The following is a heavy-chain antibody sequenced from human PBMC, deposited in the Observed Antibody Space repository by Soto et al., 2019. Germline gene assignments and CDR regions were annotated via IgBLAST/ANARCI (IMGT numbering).Heavy chain of an antibody. Sequence: ASVKVSCKVSGYTLTELSMHWVRQAPGKGLEWMGGFDPEDGETIYAQKFQGRVTMTEDTSTDTAYMELSSPRSEDTAVYYCATVKPRYYYDSSGPKNWFDPWGQGTLVTVSS. CDR3: ATVKPRYYYDSSGPKNWFDP. D-gene: IGHD3-22*01. J-gene: IGHJ5*02. CDR1: GYTLTELS. CDR2: FDPEDGET. V-gene: IGHV1-24*01.